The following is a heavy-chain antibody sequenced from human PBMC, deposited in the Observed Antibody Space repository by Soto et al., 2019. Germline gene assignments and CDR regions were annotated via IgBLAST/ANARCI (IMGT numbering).Heavy chain of an antibody. D-gene: IGHD2-15*01. CDR1: GGTFSSYA. J-gene: IGHJ4*02. CDR2: IIPIFGTA. Sequence: QVQLVQSGAEVKKPGSSVKVSCKASGGTFSSYAISWVRQAPGQGLEWMGGIIPIFGTANYAQKFQGRVTTTADESTSTAYMKLSSLRSEDTAVYYCARESRYCSGGSCYFLPGIDYWGQGTLVTVSS. CDR3: ARESRYCSGGSCYFLPGIDY. V-gene: IGHV1-69*12.